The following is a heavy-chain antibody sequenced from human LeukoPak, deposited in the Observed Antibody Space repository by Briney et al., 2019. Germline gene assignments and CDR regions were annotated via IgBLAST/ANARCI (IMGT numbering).Heavy chain of an antibody. CDR1: GGSISSSSWY. CDR3: ARVSYYGSGSYEYYYYYYMDV. J-gene: IGHJ6*03. Sequence: SETLSLTCTVSGGSISSSSWYWGWIRQPPGQGLEWIGNFYYSGSTYYYPSLKSRVTISADTSTNQFSLQLSSVTAADTAVYYCARVSYYGSGSYEYYYYYYMDVWGKGTTVT. V-gene: IGHV4-39*07. D-gene: IGHD3-10*01. CDR2: FYYSGST.